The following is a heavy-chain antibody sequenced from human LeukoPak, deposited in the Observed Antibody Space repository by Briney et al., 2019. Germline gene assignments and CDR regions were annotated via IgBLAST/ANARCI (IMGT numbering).Heavy chain of an antibody. J-gene: IGHJ6*03. CDR2: IYTSGST. V-gene: IGHV4-61*02. Sequence: SETLSLTCNVSGGSISSGSYYWSWIRQPAGKGLEWIGRIYTSGSTNYNPSLKSRVTISVDTSKNQFSLKLSSVTAADTAVYYCARGAYYDSSGYYYGYYYYYMDVWGKGTTVTVSS. CDR3: ARGAYYDSSGYYYGYYYYYMDV. CDR1: GGSISSGSYY. D-gene: IGHD3-22*01.